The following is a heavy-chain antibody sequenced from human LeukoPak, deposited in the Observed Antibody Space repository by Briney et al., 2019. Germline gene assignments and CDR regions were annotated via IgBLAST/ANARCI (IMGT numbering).Heavy chain of an antibody. CDR3: ARPKSTYYTDAFDI. CDR1: GYSISIGYY. V-gene: IGHV4-38-2*01. J-gene: IGHJ3*02. CDR2: IYHSGST. Sequence: KTSETLSLTCAVSGYSISIGYYWCWIRQPPGKGLEWIGSIYHSGSTYYNPSLKSRVTISVDTSKNQFSLKLSSVTAADTAVYYCARPKSTYYTDAFDIWGQGTMVTVSS. D-gene: IGHD3-3*01.